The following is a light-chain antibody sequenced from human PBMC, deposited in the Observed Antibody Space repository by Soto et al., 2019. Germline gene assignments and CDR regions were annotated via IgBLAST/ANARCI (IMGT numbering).Light chain of an antibody. CDR1: QIIIIW. Sequence: IHMTHSPSTLSASVLYRATITFLSIQIIIIWLFSYHQKPGKAPKLLIYKASSLESGVPSRFSGSGSGTEFTLTISSLQPEDFATYYCQQANSFPITFGQGTRLEIK. CDR2: KAS. J-gene: IGKJ5*01. CDR3: QQANSFPIT. V-gene: IGKV1-5*03.